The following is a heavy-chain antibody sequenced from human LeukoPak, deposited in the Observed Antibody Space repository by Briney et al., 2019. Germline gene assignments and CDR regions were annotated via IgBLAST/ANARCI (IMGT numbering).Heavy chain of an antibody. CDR3: ATAYMGPHAFDI. CDR2: FDPEDGET. CDR1: GYTLTELS. Sequence: ASVKVSCKVSGYTLTELSMHWVRQAPGKGLEWMGGFDPEDGETIYAQKFQGRVTMTEDTSTDTAYMELSSLRSEDTAVYYCATAYMGPHAFDIWGQGTMVTVSS. V-gene: IGHV1-24*01. J-gene: IGHJ3*02. D-gene: IGHD1-26*01.